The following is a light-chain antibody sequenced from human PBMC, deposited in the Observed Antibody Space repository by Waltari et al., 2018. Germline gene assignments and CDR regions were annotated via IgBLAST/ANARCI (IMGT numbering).Light chain of an antibody. CDR1: PGAVTSGHY. V-gene: IGLV7-46*01. J-gene: IGLJ3*02. Sequence: QAVVTQEPSLTVSPGGTVTLTCGSSPGAVTSGHYPYWFQQKPGQAPKTLIYDTSIRHSWIPARFSGSLLGDKAALTLSGAQPEDEAEYYCLLLYSGTWVFGGGTKVTVL. CDR2: DTS. CDR3: LLLYSGTWV.